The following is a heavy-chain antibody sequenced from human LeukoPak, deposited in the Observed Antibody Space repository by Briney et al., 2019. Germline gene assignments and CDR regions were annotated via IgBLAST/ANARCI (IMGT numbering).Heavy chain of an antibody. J-gene: IGHJ3*02. CDR2: INHSGST. CDR1: GGSFSGYY. D-gene: IGHD1-26*01. Sequence: KSSETLSLTCAVYGGSFSGYYWSWIRQPPGKGLEWIGEINHSGSTNYNPSLKSRVTISVDTSKNQFSLKLSSVTAADTAVYYCARRGLSGSYYYAFDIWGQGTMVTVSS. V-gene: IGHV4-34*01. CDR3: ARRGLSGSYYYAFDI.